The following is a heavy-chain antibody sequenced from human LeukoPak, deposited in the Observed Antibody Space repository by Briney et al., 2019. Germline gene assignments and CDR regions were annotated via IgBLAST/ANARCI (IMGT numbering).Heavy chain of an antibody. CDR3: ARAYYDILTGYPYFDY. J-gene: IGHJ4*02. Sequence: PSETLSLTCTVSGGSISSYYWSWIRQPAGKGLEWIGRTYTSGSINYNPSLKSRVTMSVDTSKNQFSLKLSSVTAADTAVYYCARAYYDILTGYPYFDYWGQGTLVTVSS. CDR2: TYTSGSI. V-gene: IGHV4-4*07. CDR1: GGSISSYY. D-gene: IGHD3-9*01.